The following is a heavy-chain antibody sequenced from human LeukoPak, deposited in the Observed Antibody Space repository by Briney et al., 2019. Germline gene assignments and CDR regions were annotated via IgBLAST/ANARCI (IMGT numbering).Heavy chain of an antibody. D-gene: IGHD6-13*01. CDR1: GGSISSSSYY. CDR3: ARLTHQPGSSRGAEYLQH. CDR2: IYYSGST. J-gene: IGHJ1*01. Sequence: PSETLSLTCTVSGGSISSSSYYWGWIRQPPGKGLEWIGSIYYSGSTYYNPSLKSRVTISVDTSKNQFSLKLSSVTAADTAVYYCARLTHQPGSSRGAEYLQHWGQGTLVTVSS. V-gene: IGHV4-39*01.